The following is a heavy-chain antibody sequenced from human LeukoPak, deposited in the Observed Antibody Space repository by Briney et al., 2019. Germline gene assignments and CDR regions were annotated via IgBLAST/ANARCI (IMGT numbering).Heavy chain of an antibody. CDR2: INPSGXSX. Sequence: ASVKVSCKASGYTFTSYYMHWVRQAPGQGLXXXGIINPSGXSXXXXXXXXXXXTXXXXXSTSTVYMELSSLRSEDTAVYYCAREARYNWFDPWGQGTLVTVSS. V-gene: IGHV1-46*01. CDR3: AREARYNWFDP. CDR1: GYTFTSYY. J-gene: IGHJ5*02.